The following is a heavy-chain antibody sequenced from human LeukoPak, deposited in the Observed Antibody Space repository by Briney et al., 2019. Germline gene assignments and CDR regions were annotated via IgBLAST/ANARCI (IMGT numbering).Heavy chain of an antibody. Sequence: SVKVSCKASGGTFSSYAISWVRQAPGQGLEWMGGIIPIFGTANYAQKVQGRVTITADKSTSTAYMELSSLRSEDTAVYYCARDNPSSGWHLFDHYYYYMDVWGKGTTVTVSS. CDR1: GGTFSSYA. J-gene: IGHJ6*03. D-gene: IGHD6-19*01. CDR3: ARDNPSSGWHLFDHYYYYMDV. V-gene: IGHV1-69*06. CDR2: IIPIFGTA.